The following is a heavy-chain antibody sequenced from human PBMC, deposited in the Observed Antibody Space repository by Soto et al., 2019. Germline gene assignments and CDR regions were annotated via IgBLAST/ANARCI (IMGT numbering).Heavy chain of an antibody. CDR3: ARHLITIFGVVIFNWFDP. J-gene: IGHJ5*02. Sequence: LSLTCAVYGGSFSGYYWSWIRQPPGKVLEWIGEINHSGSTNYNPSLKSRVTISVDTSKNQFSLKLSSVTAADTAVYYCARHLITIFGVVIFNWFDPWGQGTLVTVS. CDR2: INHSGST. D-gene: IGHD3-3*01. CDR1: GGSFSGYY. V-gene: IGHV4-34*01.